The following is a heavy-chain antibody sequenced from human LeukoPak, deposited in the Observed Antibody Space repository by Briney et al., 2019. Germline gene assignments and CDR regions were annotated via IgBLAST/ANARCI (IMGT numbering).Heavy chain of an antibody. J-gene: IGHJ4*02. CDR2: ISGSGGIT. CDR3: AKDGGSYRVFDY. V-gene: IGHV3-23*01. D-gene: IGHD1-26*01. Sequence: GGSLRLSCAASGFTFSSFAMTWVRQAPRKGLEWVSAISGSGGITHYADSVKGRFTISRDNSKNTLYLQMNSLRAEDTAVYYCAKDGGSYRVFDYWGQGTLVTVSS. CDR1: GFTFSSFA.